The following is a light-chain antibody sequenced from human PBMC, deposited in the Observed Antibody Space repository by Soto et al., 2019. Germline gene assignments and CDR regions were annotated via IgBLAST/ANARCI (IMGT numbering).Light chain of an antibody. V-gene: IGKV1-5*03. CDR1: QSISSW. J-gene: IGKJ1*01. CDR2: KAS. Sequence: DIQMTQSPSTLSASVGDRVTITCRASQSISSWLAWYQQKPGKAPKLLIYKASTLESGVPSRFSGSGSGTEFTLTISSLQPDDFATYYCQQYNSSPPWTFGQETKVEIK. CDR3: QQYNSSPPWT.